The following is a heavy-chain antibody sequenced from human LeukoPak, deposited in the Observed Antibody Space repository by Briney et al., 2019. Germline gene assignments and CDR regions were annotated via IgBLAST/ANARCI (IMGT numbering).Heavy chain of an antibody. V-gene: IGHV4-30-4*08. J-gene: IGHJ5*02. CDR3: ARGVYNFWSGYPQNWFVP. Sequence: SETLSLTCTVSGTSISSGDYCWSWIRQPPGKGLEWIGYISYSGSTYYKPSLKSRLTISIHTSKNQFSLKLSSVTAADTAVYYCARGVYNFWSGYPQNWFVPWGQGILVTVSS. CDR2: ISYSGST. D-gene: IGHD3-3*01. CDR1: GTSISSGDYC.